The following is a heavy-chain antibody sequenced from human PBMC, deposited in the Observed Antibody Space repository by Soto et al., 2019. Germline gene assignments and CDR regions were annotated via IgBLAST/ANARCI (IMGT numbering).Heavy chain of an antibody. Sequence: GASVKVSCKASGGTFSSYAISWVRQAPGQGLEWMGGIIPIFGTANYARKFQGRVTITADESTSTAYMELSSLRSEDTAVYYCARGAGYSSSWAKDYFDYWGQGXLVTVYS. D-gene: IGHD6-13*01. J-gene: IGHJ4*02. V-gene: IGHV1-69*13. CDR1: GGTFSSYA. CDR2: IIPIFGTA. CDR3: ARGAGYSSSWAKDYFDY.